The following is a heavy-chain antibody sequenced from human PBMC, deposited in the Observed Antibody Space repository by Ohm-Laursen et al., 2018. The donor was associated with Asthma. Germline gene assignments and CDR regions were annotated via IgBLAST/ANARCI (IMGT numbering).Heavy chain of an antibody. V-gene: IGHV1-69*01. CDR1: GGTFSSYA. CDR3: AGGGYCSSTGCYYYYYYGMDV. J-gene: IGHJ6*02. D-gene: IGHD2-2*01. Sequence: SSVKVSCKASGGTFSSYAISWVRQAPGQGLEWMGGIIPIFGTANYAQKFQGRVTITADESTSTAYMELSSLRSEDTAVYYCAGGGYCSSTGCYYYYYYGMDVWGQGTTVTVSS. CDR2: IIPIFGTA.